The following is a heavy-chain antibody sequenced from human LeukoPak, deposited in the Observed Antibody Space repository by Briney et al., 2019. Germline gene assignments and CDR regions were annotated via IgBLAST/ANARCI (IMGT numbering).Heavy chain of an antibody. Sequence: GGSLRLSCAASGFTFSIYAMSWVRQAPGKGLEWVSTVTSGGTTYYADSVKGLFTISRDNSKNTLYLQMNSLRAEDTAVYYCAKYVSGTYYRGLDYWGQGTLVTVSS. CDR3: AKYVSGTYYRGLDY. CDR2: VTSGGTT. D-gene: IGHD3-10*01. V-gene: IGHV3-23*01. J-gene: IGHJ4*02. CDR1: GFTFSIYA.